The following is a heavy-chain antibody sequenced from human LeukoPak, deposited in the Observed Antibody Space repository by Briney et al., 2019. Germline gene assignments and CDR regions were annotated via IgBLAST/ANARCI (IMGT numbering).Heavy chain of an antibody. Sequence: SETLSLTCTVSGGSISSCYWSWIRQPPGKGLEWIGYIYYSGSANYNPSLKSRVTISVDTSKNQFSLKLSSVTAADTAVYYCARHVVEDIVGFDPWGQGTLVTVSS. J-gene: IGHJ5*02. CDR1: GGSISSCY. D-gene: IGHD2-15*01. V-gene: IGHV4-59*08. CDR2: IYYSGSA. CDR3: ARHVVEDIVGFDP.